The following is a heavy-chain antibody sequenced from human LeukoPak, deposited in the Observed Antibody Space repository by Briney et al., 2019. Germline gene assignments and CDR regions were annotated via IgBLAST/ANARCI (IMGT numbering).Heavy chain of an antibody. D-gene: IGHD3-22*01. CDR2: ISGGDTT. CDR1: GFTVSSNY. CDR3: AKIRAVDSSGYYKYYFDY. V-gene: IGHV3-53*01. J-gene: IGHJ4*02. Sequence: GGSLRLSCAASGFTVSSNYMNWVRQAPGKGLEWVSFISGGDTTFYADSVKGRFTFSRDNTKNTLYLQMNSLRAEDTAVYYCAKIRAVDSSGYYKYYFDYWGQGTLVTVSS.